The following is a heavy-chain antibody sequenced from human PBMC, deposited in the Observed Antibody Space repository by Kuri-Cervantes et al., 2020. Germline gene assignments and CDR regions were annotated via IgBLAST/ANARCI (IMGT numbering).Heavy chain of an antibody. CDR1: GLTFGSYA. V-gene: IGHV3-30-3*01. CDR3: ARDYIAAATYYYFYGMDV. CDR2: ISYVGSNK. Sequence: LSLTVAASGLTFGSYAIHWVRKAPGKGREGVAVISYVGSNKYYADSVKGRFTISRDYSNTTLFQQMNSLRAEATAVYYWARDYIAAATYYYFYGMDVWGQGTTVTVSS. J-gene: IGHJ6*02. D-gene: IGHD6-13*01.